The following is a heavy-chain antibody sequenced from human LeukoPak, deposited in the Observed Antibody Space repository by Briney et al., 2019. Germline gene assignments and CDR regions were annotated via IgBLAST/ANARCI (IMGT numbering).Heavy chain of an antibody. CDR1: GGSFSGYY. Sequence: SETLSLTCAVYGGSFSGYYWSWIRQPPGKGLEWIGEINHSGSTNYNPSLKSRVTISVDTSKNQFSLKLSSVTAADTAVYYCARGPVVWRGVIAGFGYYGMDVWGQGTTVTVSS. J-gene: IGHJ6*02. CDR3: ARGPVVWRGVIAGFGYYGMDV. V-gene: IGHV4-34*01. D-gene: IGHD3-10*01. CDR2: INHSGST.